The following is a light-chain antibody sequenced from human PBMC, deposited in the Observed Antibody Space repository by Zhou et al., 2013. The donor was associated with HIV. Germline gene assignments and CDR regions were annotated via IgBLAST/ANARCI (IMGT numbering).Light chain of an antibody. CDR3: QQYKSYSWT. V-gene: IGKV1-12*01. CDR2: AAS. CDR1: QDISSR. Sequence: DIQMTQSPSSVSASVGDRVTITCRASQDISSRLAWYQQMPGKAPKLLIYAASDLQSGVPSRFSGSGSGTQFTLTISSLQPDDVATYYCQQYKSYSWTFGQGTKVEIK. J-gene: IGKJ1*01.